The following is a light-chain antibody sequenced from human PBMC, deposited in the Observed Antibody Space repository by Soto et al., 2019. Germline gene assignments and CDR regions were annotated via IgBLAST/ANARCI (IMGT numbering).Light chain of an antibody. CDR1: QSITNF. CDR3: QQASNFPPT. Sequence: DIQMTQSPSSVPASVGDSVTITCRASQSITNFLAWFQQKPGKAPRLLIYASSGLQAGVPSRFSGSGFGTDFNLTITSLQPEDLATYFCQQASNFPPTFGGGTKVEIK. CDR2: ASS. V-gene: IGKV1-12*01. J-gene: IGKJ4*01.